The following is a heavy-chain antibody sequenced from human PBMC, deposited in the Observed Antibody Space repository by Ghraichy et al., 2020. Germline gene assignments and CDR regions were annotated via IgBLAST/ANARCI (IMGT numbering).Heavy chain of an antibody. CDR3: ARMSLEYSSGWLGRDYYYYGMDV. CDR2: IFSNDEK. CDR1: FIYLVYPILL. J-gene: IGHJ6*02. V-gene: IGHV2-26*03. D-gene: IGHD6-19*01. Sequence: SGPTLVKPTSAVPPSDLITFIYLVYPILLVSWIRQPPGKALEWLAHIFSNDEKSYSTSLKSRLTISKDTSKSQVVLTMTNMDPVDTATYYCARMSLEYSSGWLGRDYYYYGMDVWGQGTTVTVSS.